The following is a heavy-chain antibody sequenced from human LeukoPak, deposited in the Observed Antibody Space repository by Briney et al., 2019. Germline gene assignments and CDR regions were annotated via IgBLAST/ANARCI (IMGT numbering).Heavy chain of an antibody. D-gene: IGHD4-17*01. CDR1: GGSITRYY. CDR2: VYNRGNT. CDR3: ARLPHDYGDYNYGMDV. V-gene: IGHV4-59*08. J-gene: IGHJ6*02. Sequence: SETLSLTCSVSGGSITRYYWSWIRQPPGKGLEWIGSVYNRGNTNYNPSLKGRVTISEDTSKNQFSLKLSSVTAADTAVYYCARLPHDYGDYNYGMDVWGQGTTVTVSS.